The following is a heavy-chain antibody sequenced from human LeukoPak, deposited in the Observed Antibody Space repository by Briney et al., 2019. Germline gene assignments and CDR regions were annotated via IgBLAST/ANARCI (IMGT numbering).Heavy chain of an antibody. CDR3: ARDTSGGDGYNFDY. D-gene: IGHD5-24*01. CDR1: GYTFTGYY. V-gene: IGHV1-2*06. J-gene: IGHJ4*02. CDR2: INPNSGGT. Sequence: GASVKVSCKASGYTFTGYYMHWVRQAPGQGLEWMGRINPNSGGTNYAQKFQGRVTMTRDTAISTAYMELSRLRSDDTAVYYCARDTSGGDGYNFDYWGQGTLVTVSS.